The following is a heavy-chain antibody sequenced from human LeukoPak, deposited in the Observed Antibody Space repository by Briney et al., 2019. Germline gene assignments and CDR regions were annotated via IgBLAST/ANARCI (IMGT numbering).Heavy chain of an antibody. CDR3: ARRGYSYGSRYHYYMDV. J-gene: IGHJ6*03. V-gene: IGHV4-4*09. Sequence: SETLSLTCTVSGGSISSYYWSWIRQPPGKGLEWIGYIYTSGSTNYNPSLKSRVTISVDTSKNQFSLKLSSVTAADTAVYYCARRGYSYGSRYHYYMDVWGKGTTVTVSS. D-gene: IGHD5-18*01. CDR2: IYTSGST. CDR1: GGSISSYY.